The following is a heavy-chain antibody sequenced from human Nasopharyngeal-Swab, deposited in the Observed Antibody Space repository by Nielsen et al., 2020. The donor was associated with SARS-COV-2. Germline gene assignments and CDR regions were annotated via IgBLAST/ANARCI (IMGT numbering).Heavy chain of an antibody. CDR2: ISSSSSYI. CDR3: ARARFYYDSSALDF. CDR1: GFTFSSYN. V-gene: IGHV3-21*01. D-gene: IGHD3-22*01. Sequence: GESLKISCAASGFTFSSYNMNWVRQAPGKGLEWVSSISSSSSYIYYADSVKGRFTISRDNAENSLFLQMSSLRAEDTAVYYCARARFYYDSSALDFWGQGTLVTVSS. J-gene: IGHJ4*02.